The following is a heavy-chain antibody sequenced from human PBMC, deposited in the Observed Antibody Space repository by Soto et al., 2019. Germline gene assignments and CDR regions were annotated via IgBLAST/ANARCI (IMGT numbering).Heavy chain of an antibody. CDR3: ARAAYCGGDCYSSYCFDP. D-gene: IGHD2-21*02. CDR1: GYRFTSYW. J-gene: IGHJ5*02. Sequence: VASLQISCKGPGYRFTSYWISSVRQMHGKGLEWMGIIYPGDSDTRYSPSFQGQVTISADKSISTAYLQWSSLKASDTAMYYCARAAYCGGDCYSSYCFDPWGQGTLVTVS. V-gene: IGHV5-51*01. CDR2: IYPGDSDT.